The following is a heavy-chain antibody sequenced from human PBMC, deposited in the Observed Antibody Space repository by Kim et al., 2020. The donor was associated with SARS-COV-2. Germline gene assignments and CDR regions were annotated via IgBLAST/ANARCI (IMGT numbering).Heavy chain of an antibody. V-gene: IGHV1-46*01. CDR3: ARDGERFLEWLLFRGYYYFDY. CDR1: GYTFTSYY. D-gene: IGHD3-3*01. CDR2: INPSGGST. Sequence: ASVKVSCKASGYTFTSYYMHWVRQAPGQGLEWMGIINPSGGSTSYAQKFQGRVTMTRDTSTSTVYMELSSLRSEDTAVYYCARDGERFLEWLLFRGYYYFDYWGQGTLVTVSS. J-gene: IGHJ4*02.